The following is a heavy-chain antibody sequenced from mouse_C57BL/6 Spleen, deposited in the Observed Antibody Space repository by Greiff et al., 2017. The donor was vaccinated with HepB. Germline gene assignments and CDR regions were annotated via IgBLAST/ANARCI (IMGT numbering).Heavy chain of an antibody. J-gene: IGHJ3*01. Sequence: EVKVEESGGGLVQPGGSMKLSCVASGFTFSNYWMNWVRQSPEKGLEWVAQIRLKSDNYATHYAESVKGRFTISRDDSKRSVYLQMNNLRAEDTGIYYCTGNYGSSYTWFAYWGQGTLVTVSA. D-gene: IGHD1-1*01. V-gene: IGHV6-3*01. CDR1: GFTFSNYW. CDR2: IRLKSDNYAT. CDR3: TGNYGSSYTWFAY.